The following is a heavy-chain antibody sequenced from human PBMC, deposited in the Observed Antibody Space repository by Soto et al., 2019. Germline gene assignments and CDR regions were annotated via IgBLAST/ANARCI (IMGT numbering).Heavy chain of an antibody. Sequence: GGSLRLSCAASGFTFSSYAMSWVRQAPGKGLEWVSAISGSGGSTYYADSVKGRFTISRDNSKNTLYLQMNSLRAEDTAVYYCAKYGRPTGDSSWYFDLWGRGTLVTVSS. CDR3: AKYGRPTGDSSWYFDL. V-gene: IGHV3-23*01. J-gene: IGHJ2*01. CDR1: GFTFSSYA. CDR2: ISGSGGST. D-gene: IGHD7-27*01.